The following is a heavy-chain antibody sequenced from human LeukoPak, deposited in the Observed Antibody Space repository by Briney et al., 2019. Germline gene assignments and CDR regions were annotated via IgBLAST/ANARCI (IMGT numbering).Heavy chain of an antibody. CDR2: ISYDGSDK. CDR1: GFTFSSYA. Sequence: PGGSLRLSCAASGFTFSSYAMHWVRQAPGKGLEWVAVISYDGSDKYHADSVKGRFTISRDNSKNTLYLQMNSLRAEDTAVYYCARSGYYYDSSSYYQFDYWGQGTLVTVSS. J-gene: IGHJ4*02. CDR3: ARSGYYYDSSSYYQFDY. V-gene: IGHV3-30-3*01. D-gene: IGHD3-22*01.